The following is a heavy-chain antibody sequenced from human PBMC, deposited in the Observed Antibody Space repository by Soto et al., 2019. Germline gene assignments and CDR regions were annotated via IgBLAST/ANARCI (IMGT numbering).Heavy chain of an antibody. Sequence: SETLSLTCAVYGGSFSGYYWSWIRQPPGKGLEWIGEINHSGSTNYNPSLKSRVTISVDTSKNQFSLKLSSVTAADTAVYYCARQLYGALGADIWGQGTMVTVSS. CDR2: INHSGST. CDR1: GGSFSGYY. CDR3: ARQLYGALGADI. D-gene: IGHD1-1*01. J-gene: IGHJ3*02. V-gene: IGHV4-34*01.